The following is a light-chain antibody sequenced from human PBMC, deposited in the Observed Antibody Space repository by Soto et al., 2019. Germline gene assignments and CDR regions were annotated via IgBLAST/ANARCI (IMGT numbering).Light chain of an antibody. V-gene: IGKV1-17*01. J-gene: IGKJ2*01. CDR1: QGSRNY. CDR2: ATS. Sequence: DIQMTQSPFSLSASVGDRVTITCRASQGSRNYLGWFQQKPGEAPKRLIHATSSLEGGVPSRFGGSGSGTEFPLTISSLQPEDFATYYCLQHNSYPYTFGQGTKLEIK. CDR3: LQHNSYPYT.